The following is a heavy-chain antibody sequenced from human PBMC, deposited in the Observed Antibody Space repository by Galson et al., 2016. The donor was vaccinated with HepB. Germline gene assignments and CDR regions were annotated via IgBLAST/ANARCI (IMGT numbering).Heavy chain of an antibody. CDR2: ISAYNGNT. V-gene: IGHV1-18*01. Sequence: SVKVSCKASGYIFISYGITWVRQAPGQGLEWMGWISAYNGNTNYAQKFQGRVTMTTHTSTSTAYMELTSLRSDDTALYYCARDLLPIAIFGVADEPKNWFDPWGQGTLVTVSS. CDR3: ARDLLPIAIFGVADEPKNWFDP. CDR1: GYIFISYG. J-gene: IGHJ5*02. D-gene: IGHD3-3*01.